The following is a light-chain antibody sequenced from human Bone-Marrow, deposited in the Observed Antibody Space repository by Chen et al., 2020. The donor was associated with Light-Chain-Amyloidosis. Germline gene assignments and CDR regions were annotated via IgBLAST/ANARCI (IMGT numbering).Light chain of an antibody. CDR3: EKHNYAPCS. CDR1: QDIENY. J-gene: IGKJ2*04. V-gene: IGKV1-27*01. CDR2: SAS. Sequence: DIQMTQSPSSLSASVGDRVTITCRASQDIENYLAWYQQRTGQVPKLLIYSASNLQSGVPSRFSGRGSRTDFTLTISSLQPEDVATYYCEKHNYAPCSFGQGTKLEIK.